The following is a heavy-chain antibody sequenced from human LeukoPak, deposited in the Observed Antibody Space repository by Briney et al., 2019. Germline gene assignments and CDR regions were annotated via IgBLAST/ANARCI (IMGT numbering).Heavy chain of an antibody. Sequence: PGGSLRLSCAASGFTFSTYTMNWVRQAPGKGLEWVSTVSDSSDVHYSDSVKGRFTISRDNSKNTLYLQMGSLRAEDMAVYYCARGGDQLLSPFDYWGQGTLVTVSS. V-gene: IGHV3-64*02. CDR2: VSDSSDV. CDR3: ARGGDQLLSPFDY. J-gene: IGHJ4*02. D-gene: IGHD2-2*01. CDR1: GFTFSTYT.